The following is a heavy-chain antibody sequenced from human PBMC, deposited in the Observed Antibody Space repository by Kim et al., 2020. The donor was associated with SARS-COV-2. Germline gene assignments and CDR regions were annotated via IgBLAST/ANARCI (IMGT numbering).Heavy chain of an antibody. CDR3: AKRGGYYFGVDV. J-gene: IGHJ6*02. Sequence: YEDSVKGRFTVSRDNSKNTLYLQMTSLKFEDTAVYYCAKRGGYYFGVDVWGQGTTVTASS. V-gene: IGHV3-23*01. D-gene: IGHD3-22*01.